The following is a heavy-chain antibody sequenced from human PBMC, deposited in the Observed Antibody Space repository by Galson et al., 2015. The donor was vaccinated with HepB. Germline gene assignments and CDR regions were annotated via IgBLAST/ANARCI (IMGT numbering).Heavy chain of an antibody. Sequence: SVKVSCKASGYTFTSYGISWVRQAPGQGLEWMGWISAYNGNTNYAQKLQGRVTMTTDTSTSTAYMELRSLRSDDTAVYYCARSVIGPGVYYYYGMDVWGQGTTVTVSS. CDR1: GYTFTSYG. D-gene: IGHD3-10*01. CDR2: ISAYNGNT. CDR3: ARSVIGPGVYYYYGMDV. V-gene: IGHV1-18*04. J-gene: IGHJ6*02.